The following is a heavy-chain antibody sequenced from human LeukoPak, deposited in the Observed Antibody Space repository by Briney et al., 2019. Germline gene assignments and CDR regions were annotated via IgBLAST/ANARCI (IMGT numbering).Heavy chain of an antibody. CDR3: ARPITGTPDAFDI. CDR2: IFYSGRN. J-gene: IGHJ3*02. D-gene: IGHD1-7*01. V-gene: IGHV4-61*08. CDR1: VGSLSSGVYY. Sequence: SEALSLTCTVSVGSLSSGVYYSSWTRQPPGKGREWIGYIFYSGRNNYNTSRKSRVTISVDTSKNQFSLKLSSETATDTSVYYCARPITGTPDAFDIWGQGTMLTVSS.